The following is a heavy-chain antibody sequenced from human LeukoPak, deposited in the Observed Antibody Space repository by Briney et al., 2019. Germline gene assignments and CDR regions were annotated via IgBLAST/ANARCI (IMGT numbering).Heavy chain of an antibody. Sequence: SETLSLTCAVYGGSFSGYYWSWIRQPPGKGLEGMGYIYYSGSTNYNPSLQSRVTISVDTSKNQSSLKLSSVTAADTAVYYCARRHSSGWYSGAPTDAFDIWGQGTMVTVSS. CDR2: IYYSGST. CDR1: GGSFSGYY. J-gene: IGHJ3*02. V-gene: IGHV4-59*08. D-gene: IGHD6-19*01. CDR3: ARRHSSGWYSGAPTDAFDI.